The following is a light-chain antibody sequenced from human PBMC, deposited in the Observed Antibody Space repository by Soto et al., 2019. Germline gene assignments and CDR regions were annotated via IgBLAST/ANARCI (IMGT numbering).Light chain of an antibody. CDR1: SSDVGGYNY. Sequence: QSALTQPDSVAGSPGPSITISCTGTSSDVGGYNYVSWYQHHQGKAPKLMIYDVSNRPSGVSNRFSGYKSVNTASLPISGLQPDDESYSYCCSYTTSNTRQIVFGTGTKLTVL. V-gene: IGLV2-14*03. CDR2: DVS. J-gene: IGLJ1*01. CDR3: CSYTTSNTRQIV.